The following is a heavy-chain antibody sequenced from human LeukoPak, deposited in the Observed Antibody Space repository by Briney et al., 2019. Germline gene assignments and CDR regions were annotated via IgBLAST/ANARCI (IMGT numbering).Heavy chain of an antibody. CDR1: GGSISSYY. V-gene: IGHV4-59*01. D-gene: IGHD3-16*01. CDR2: IYYSLST. Sequence: SETLSLTCTVSGGSISSYYWSWIRQPPGKGLEWIGDIYYSLSTNYNPSLKSRVTISGDTSKNQISLKLSSVTAADTAVYYCARGGSSFPYWYFDLWGRGTLVTVSS. J-gene: IGHJ2*01. CDR3: ARGGSSFPYWYFDL.